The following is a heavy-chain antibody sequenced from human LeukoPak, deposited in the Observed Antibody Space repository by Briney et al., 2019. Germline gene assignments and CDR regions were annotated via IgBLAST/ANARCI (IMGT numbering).Heavy chain of an antibody. D-gene: IGHD1-14*01. Sequence: ASVKVSCKASGYTFTSYDINWVRQATGQGLEWMGWMNPNSGNTGYAQKFQGRVTMTRNTSISTAYMELSSLRSEDTAVYYCARAEAPENWFDPWGQVTLVNVSS. J-gene: IGHJ5*02. CDR1: GYTFTSYD. V-gene: IGHV1-8*01. CDR2: MNPNSGNT. CDR3: ARAEAPENWFDP.